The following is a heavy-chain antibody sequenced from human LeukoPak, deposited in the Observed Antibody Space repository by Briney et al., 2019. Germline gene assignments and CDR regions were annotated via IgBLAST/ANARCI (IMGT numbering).Heavy chain of an antibody. CDR3: ARDTGIVVAVAAGDAFDI. CDR1: GFTFSSYA. V-gene: IGHV3-23*01. D-gene: IGHD2-15*01. CDR2: ISGSGGST. J-gene: IGHJ3*02. Sequence: PGGSVTLSCAASGFTFSSYAMSWVRQAPGKGLEWVSAISGSGGSTYYADSVKGRFTISRDNSKNTLYLQMNSLRAEDTAVYYCARDTGIVVAVAAGDAFDIWGQGTMVTVS.